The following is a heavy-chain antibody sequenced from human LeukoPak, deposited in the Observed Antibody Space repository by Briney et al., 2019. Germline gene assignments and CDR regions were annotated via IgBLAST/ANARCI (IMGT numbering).Heavy chain of an antibody. V-gene: IGHV1-46*01. Sequence: GASVKVPCKASGYTFTSYYMHWVRQAPGQGLEWMGIINPSGGSTSYAQKLQGRVTMTTDTSTSTAYMELRSLRSDDTAVYYCARVGAYYDTSRAFDIWGQGTMVTVSS. CDR3: ARVGAYYDTSRAFDI. J-gene: IGHJ3*02. CDR2: INPSGGST. D-gene: IGHD3-9*01. CDR1: GYTFTSYY.